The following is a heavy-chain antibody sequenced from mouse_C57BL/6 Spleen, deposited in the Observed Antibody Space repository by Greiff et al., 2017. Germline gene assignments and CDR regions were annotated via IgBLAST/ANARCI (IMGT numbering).Heavy chain of an antibody. J-gene: IGHJ1*03. V-gene: IGHV2-5*01. D-gene: IGHD1-1*01. Sequence: VKLMESGPGLVQPSQSLSITCTVSGFSLTSYGVHWVRQSPGKGLEWLGVIWRGGSTDYNAAFMSRLSITKDNSKSQVFFKMNSLQADDTAIYYCAKNNYGSSPWYFDVWGTGTTVTVSS. CDR2: IWRGGST. CDR1: GFSLTSYG. CDR3: AKNNYGSSPWYFDV.